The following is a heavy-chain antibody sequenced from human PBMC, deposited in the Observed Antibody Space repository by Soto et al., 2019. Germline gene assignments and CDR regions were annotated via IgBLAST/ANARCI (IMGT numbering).Heavy chain of an antibody. CDR2: INAGNGNT. CDR1: GYTLTSDA. V-gene: IGHV1-3*01. D-gene: IGHD3-10*01. J-gene: IGHJ6*02. CDR3: ARGSGSGMDV. Sequence: TSVKVTCTASGYTLTSDAMYSAHQSTRQRLECMGWINAGNGNTKYSQKFQGRDTITRDTSARTAYMELSIISSDDTSLYYLARGSGSGMDVWGQGTTVTGSS.